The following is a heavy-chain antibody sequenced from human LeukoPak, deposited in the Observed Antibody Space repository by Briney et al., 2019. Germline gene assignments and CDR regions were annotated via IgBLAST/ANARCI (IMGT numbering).Heavy chain of an antibody. Sequence: SETLSLTYTVSGGSISSSSYYWGWIRQPPGKGLEWIGSIYYSGSTYYNPSLKSRVTISVDTSKNQFSLKLSSVTAADTAVYYCARHASYYYGMDVWGQGTTVTVSS. CDR3: ARHASYYYGMDV. D-gene: IGHD3-16*01. J-gene: IGHJ6*02. V-gene: IGHV4-39*01. CDR1: GGSISSSSYY. CDR2: IYYSGST.